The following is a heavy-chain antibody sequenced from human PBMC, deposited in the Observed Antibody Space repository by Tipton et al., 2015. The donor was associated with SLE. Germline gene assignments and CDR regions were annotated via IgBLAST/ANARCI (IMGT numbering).Heavy chain of an antibody. J-gene: IGHJ4*02. Sequence: TLSPTCTVSGDSISHYYWSWIRQPAGKGLEWIGRVLTSGSTNYNPSLKSRVTMSVDTSKNQFFLNLNSVTAADTAVYYCARSMLTTKRVFDYWGQGTLVTVSS. D-gene: IGHD3-16*01. CDR3: ARSMLTTKRVFDY. CDR2: VLTSGST. CDR1: GDSISHYY. V-gene: IGHV4-4*07.